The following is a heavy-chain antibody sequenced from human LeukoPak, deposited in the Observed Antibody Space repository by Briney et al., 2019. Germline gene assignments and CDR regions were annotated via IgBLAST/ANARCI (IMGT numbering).Heavy chain of an antibody. Sequence: PGRSLRLSCAASGFTFSDYYMSWIRQAPGQGLEWVSYISSTGSTISYADSVTGRFTISRDNAKNSLYLQMNSLRAEDTAVYYCARDWEDIVVVPAAIAGVDWFDPWGQGTLVTVSS. CDR2: ISSTGSTI. J-gene: IGHJ5*02. CDR3: ARDWEDIVVVPAAIAGVDWFDP. D-gene: IGHD2-2*01. CDR1: GFTFSDYY. V-gene: IGHV3-11*04.